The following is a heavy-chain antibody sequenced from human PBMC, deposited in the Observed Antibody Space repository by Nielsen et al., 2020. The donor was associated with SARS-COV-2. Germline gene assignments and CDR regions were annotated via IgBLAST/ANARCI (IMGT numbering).Heavy chain of an antibody. Sequence: ETLSLTCTVSGGFISSNNYYWGWIRQPPGKGLEWVANIKQDGSEKYYVDSVKGRFTISRDNAKNSLYLQMNSLRAEDTAVYYCARDLRLGEEVDHWGQGTLVTVSS. CDR1: GGFISSNNYY. D-gene: IGHD3-10*01. CDR2: IKQDGSEK. V-gene: IGHV3-7*01. J-gene: IGHJ4*02. CDR3: ARDLRLGEEVDH.